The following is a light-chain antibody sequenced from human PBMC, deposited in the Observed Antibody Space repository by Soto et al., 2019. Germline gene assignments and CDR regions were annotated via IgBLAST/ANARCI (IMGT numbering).Light chain of an antibody. V-gene: IGKV1-5*03. CDR3: QQHQTYST. Sequence: IHMTHSPSTLSVSLGDIVTITFRAIHTISSWLAWYQRKPGKAPKLLIYKASTLKSGVPSRFSGSGSGTEFTLTISSLQPDDFATYYCQQHQTYSTFGQGTKVDI. CDR1: HTISSW. CDR2: KAS. J-gene: IGKJ1*01.